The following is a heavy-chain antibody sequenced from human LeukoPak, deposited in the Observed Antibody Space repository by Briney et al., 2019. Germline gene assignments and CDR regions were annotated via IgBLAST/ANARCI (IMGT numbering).Heavy chain of an antibody. CDR3: TTDINWDRTRSFANDY. CDR2: FDPEDGET. V-gene: IGHV1-24*01. D-gene: IGHD7-27*01. J-gene: IGHJ4*02. Sequence: ASVKVSCKVSGHTLAELSMHWVRQAREKGLEWMGGFDPEDGETIYAQRFQGRVTMTEDTSTDTAYMELSSLRSEDTAVYYCTTDINWDRTRSFANDYWGQGTLVTVSS. CDR1: GHTLAELS.